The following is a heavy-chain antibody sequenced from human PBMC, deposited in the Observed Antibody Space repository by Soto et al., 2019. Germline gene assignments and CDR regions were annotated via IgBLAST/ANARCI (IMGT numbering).Heavy chain of an antibody. Sequence: QVQLVESGGGVVQPGRSLRLSCEASGFTFSSYGMHWVRQAPGKGLEWVAVISYDGSNKYYADSVKGRFTISRDNSKNTLYRQTNSLRAKDTAVYYCAKDRGGSYYYYYYGMDVWAQGTTVTVFS. CDR2: ISYDGSNK. J-gene: IGHJ6*02. CDR3: AKDRGGSYYYYYYGMDV. CDR1: GFTFSSYG. V-gene: IGHV3-30*18. D-gene: IGHD1-26*01.